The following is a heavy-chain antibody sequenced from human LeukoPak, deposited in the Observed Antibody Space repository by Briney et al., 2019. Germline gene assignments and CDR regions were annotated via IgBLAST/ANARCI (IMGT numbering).Heavy chain of an antibody. CDR3: ASSYYYGSGSYYREHYYYYYMDV. J-gene: IGHJ6*03. CDR1: GYTFTSYD. D-gene: IGHD3-10*01. CDR2: MNPNSGNT. V-gene: IGHV1-8*01. Sequence: ASVKVSCXASGYTFTSYDINWVRQATGQGLEWMGWMNPNSGNTGYAQKFQGRVTMTRNTSISTAYMELSSLRSEDTAVYYCASSYYYGSGSYYREHYYYYYMDVWGKGTTVTVSS.